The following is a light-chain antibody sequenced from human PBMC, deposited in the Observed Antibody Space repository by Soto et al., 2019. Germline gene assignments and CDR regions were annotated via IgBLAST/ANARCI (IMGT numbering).Light chain of an antibody. J-gene: IGKJ1*01. CDR3: QQYSTYSRT. Sequence: DIQMTQSPSILSASVGDRVTITCRASQSIGSWLAWYQHKPGKAPKPLIYKASSLESGVPLRFSGSGSGTEFTLTISSLQRDDFATYYCQQYSTYSRTFGQGTKVDIK. CDR1: QSIGSW. CDR2: KAS. V-gene: IGKV1-5*03.